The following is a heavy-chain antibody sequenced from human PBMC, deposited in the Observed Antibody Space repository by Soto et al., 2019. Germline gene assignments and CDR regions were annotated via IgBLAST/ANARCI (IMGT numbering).Heavy chain of an antibody. CDR2: INHSGST. J-gene: IGHJ6*02. V-gene: IGHV4-34*01. D-gene: IGHD2-2*01. CDR1: GGSFSGYY. Sequence: QVQLQQWGAGLLKPSETLSLTCAVYGGSFSGYYWSWIRQPPGKGLEWIGEINHSGSTNYNPSLKSRATISVDTSKNQFSLKLSSETAADTAVYYCARRRLSNYYYYYGMDVWGQGTTDTVSS. CDR3: ARRRLSNYYYYYGMDV.